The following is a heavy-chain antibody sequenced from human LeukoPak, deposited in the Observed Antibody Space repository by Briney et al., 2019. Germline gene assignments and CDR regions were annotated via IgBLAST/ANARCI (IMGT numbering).Heavy chain of an antibody. Sequence: GGSLRLSCAASRFTFSSYAMHWVRQAPGKGLEWVAVISYDGSNKYYADSVKGRFTISRDNSKNTLYLQMNSLRAEDTAVYYCAREQYGDYEWFDPWGQGTLVTVSS. J-gene: IGHJ5*02. CDR2: ISYDGSNK. CDR3: AREQYGDYEWFDP. D-gene: IGHD4-17*01. V-gene: IGHV3-30*04. CDR1: RFTFSSYA.